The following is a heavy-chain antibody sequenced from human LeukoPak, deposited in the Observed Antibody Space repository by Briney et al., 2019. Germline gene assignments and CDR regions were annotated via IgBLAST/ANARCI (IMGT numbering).Heavy chain of an antibody. V-gene: IGHV3-30*04. D-gene: IGHD2-21*02. CDR3: ARIQLVTAIYLFDY. CDR1: GFTFSSYA. CDR2: ISYDGSNK. Sequence: GGSLRLSCAASGFTFSSYAMHWVRQAPGKGLEWVAVISYDGSNKYYADSVKGRFTISRDNSKNTLYLQMNSLRAEDTAVYYCARIQLVTAIYLFDYWGQGTLVTVSS. J-gene: IGHJ4*02.